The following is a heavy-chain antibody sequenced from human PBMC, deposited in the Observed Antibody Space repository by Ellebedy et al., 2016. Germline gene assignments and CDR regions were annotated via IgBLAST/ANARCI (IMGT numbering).Heavy chain of an antibody. CDR3: ARGDMYSSGWYYFDY. CDR2: INHSGST. Sequence: SETLSLTCAVYGGSFSGYYWSWIRQPPGKGLEWIGEINHSGSTYYNPSLKSRVTISVDTSKNQFSLKLSSVTAADTAVYYCARGDMYSSGWYYFDYWGQGTLVTVSS. J-gene: IGHJ4*02. V-gene: IGHV4-34*09. D-gene: IGHD6-19*01. CDR1: GGSFSGYY.